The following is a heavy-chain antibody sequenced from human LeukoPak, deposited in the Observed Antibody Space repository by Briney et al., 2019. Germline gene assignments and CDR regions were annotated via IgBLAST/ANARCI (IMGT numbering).Heavy chain of an antibody. CDR2: IYSSGNI. CDR1: CASVSGCS. Sequence: PSETLSLTLTGSCASVSGCSSSWFRQPPGKRLEWIAFIYSSGNINYNPSLRSRASISLDTSKNLCSLRLTSVTAADTAVYYCATDVIYSGGYSYPVDPWGLGTLVTVSS. CDR3: ATDVIYSGGYSYPVDP. V-gene: IGHV4-59*08. D-gene: IGHD1-26*01. J-gene: IGHJ5*02.